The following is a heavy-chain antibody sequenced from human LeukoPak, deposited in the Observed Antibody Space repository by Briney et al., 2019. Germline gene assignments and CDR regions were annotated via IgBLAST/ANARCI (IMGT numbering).Heavy chain of an antibody. V-gene: IGHV1-2*02. CDR1: GYTFTGYY. Sequence: GASVKVSCKTSGYTFTGYYMHWVRQAPGQGLEWMGWINPNSGGTNYAQKFQGRVTMTRDTSISTAYMELSRLSSDDTGVYCCAPATPGTVGKYYFDYWGQGTLVTVSS. D-gene: IGHD6-13*01. J-gene: IGHJ4*02. CDR2: INPNSGGT. CDR3: APATPGTVGKYYFDY.